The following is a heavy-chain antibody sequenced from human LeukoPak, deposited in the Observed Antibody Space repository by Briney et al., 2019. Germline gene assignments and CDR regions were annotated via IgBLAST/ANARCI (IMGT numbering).Heavy chain of an antibody. V-gene: IGHV3-23*01. J-gene: IGHJ4*02. CDR1: GFTFGTFA. D-gene: IGHD4-17*01. CDR3: ATNYGYFDH. CDR2: ITGDDST. Sequence: GGSLRLSCAASGFTFGTFAFSWVRQAPGKGLEWVSSITGDDSTYYADSVKGRFTISRDNSKNTLYLQMNSLRAEDTAVYYCATNYGYFDHWGQGTLVTVSS.